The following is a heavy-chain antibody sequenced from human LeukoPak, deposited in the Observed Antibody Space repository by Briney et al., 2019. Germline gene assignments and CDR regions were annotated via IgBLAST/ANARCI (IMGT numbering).Heavy chain of an antibody. CDR1: GFTFSSYG. V-gene: IGHV3-30*02. Sequence: GGSLRPSCAASGFTFSSYGMHWVRQAPGKGLEWVAFIHFDGSTKYSGDSVQGRFTISRDNSRNILYLQMNNLRPEDTAFYYCAKDQCTRTSCDGYPGYWGQGTLVTVSS. J-gene: IGHJ4*02. CDR2: IHFDGSTK. D-gene: IGHD2-2*01. CDR3: AKDQCTRTSCDGYPGY.